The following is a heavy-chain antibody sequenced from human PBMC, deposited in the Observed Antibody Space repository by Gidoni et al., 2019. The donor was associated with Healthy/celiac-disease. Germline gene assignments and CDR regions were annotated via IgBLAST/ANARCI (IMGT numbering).Heavy chain of an antibody. CDR3: ARAAYYYGSGSHTLDY. V-gene: IGHV3-74*01. Sequence: EVQLVESGGGLVQPGGSLRLSCAAPGFTFSSYWMPWVRQAPGKGLVWVARINSDGSSTSYADSVKGRFTISRDNAKNTLYLQMNSLRAEDTAVYYCARAAYYYGSGSHTLDYWGQGTLVTVSS. CDR1: GFTFSSYW. J-gene: IGHJ4*02. D-gene: IGHD3-10*01. CDR2: INSDGSST.